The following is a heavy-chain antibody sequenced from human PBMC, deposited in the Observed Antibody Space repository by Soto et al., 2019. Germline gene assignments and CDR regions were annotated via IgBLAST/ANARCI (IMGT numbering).Heavy chain of an antibody. CDR2: IYYSGST. Sequence: SETLSLTCTVSGGSISSYYWSWIRQPPGKGLEWIGSIYYSGSTYYNPSLKSRVTISLDRSKKQFSLKLSSVTAAETAVYYCARGMTTVTTLDYWGQGTLVTVSS. J-gene: IGHJ4*02. D-gene: IGHD4-17*01. CDR1: GGSISSYY. V-gene: IGHV4-59*12. CDR3: ARGMTTVTTLDY.